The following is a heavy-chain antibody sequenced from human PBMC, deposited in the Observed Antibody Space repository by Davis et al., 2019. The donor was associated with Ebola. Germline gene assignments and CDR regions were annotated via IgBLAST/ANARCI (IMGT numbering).Heavy chain of an antibody. CDR3: TTDWGSRTDYDAFDI. J-gene: IGHJ3*02. CDR2: IKSKTDDGTT. V-gene: IGHV3-15*01. Sequence: PGGSLRLSCAASGFTFSNAWMSWVRQAPGKGLEWVGRIKSKTDDGTTDYAAPVKGRFTISRDDSKNTLYLQMNSLKTEDTAVYYCTTDWGSRTDYDAFDIWGQGTMVTVSS. CDR1: GFTFSNAW. D-gene: IGHD3-16*01.